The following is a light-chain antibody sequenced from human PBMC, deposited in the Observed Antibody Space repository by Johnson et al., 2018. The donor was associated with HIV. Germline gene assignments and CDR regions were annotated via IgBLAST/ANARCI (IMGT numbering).Light chain of an antibody. Sequence: QPVLTQPPSVSAAPGQKVTISCSGSSSNIGNNYVSWYQQLPGTAPKLLIYDNNKRPPGIPDRLSGSKSRTSATLGIAGLQTGDEAEYYCGTWDSSLSSYVFGTGTKGTVL. J-gene: IGLJ1*01. V-gene: IGLV1-51*01. CDR1: SSNIGNNY. CDR3: GTWDSSLSSYV. CDR2: DNN.